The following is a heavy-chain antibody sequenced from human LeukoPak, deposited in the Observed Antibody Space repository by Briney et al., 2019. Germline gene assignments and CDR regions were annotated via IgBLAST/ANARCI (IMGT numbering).Heavy chain of an antibody. Sequence: GGSLRLSCAASGFTLISYWMSWVRQAPGKGVEWVANIKQDASEKYYVDSVKGRFTISRDNSKNTLYLQMNSLRAADTAVYYCAELGITMIGGVWGKGTTVTISS. D-gene: IGHD3-10*02. CDR1: GFTLISYW. CDR2: IKQDASEK. J-gene: IGHJ6*04. CDR3: AELGITMIGGV. V-gene: IGHV3-7*01.